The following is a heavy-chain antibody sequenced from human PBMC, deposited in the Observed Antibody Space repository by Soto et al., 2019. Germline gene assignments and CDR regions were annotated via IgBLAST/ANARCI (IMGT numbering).Heavy chain of an antibody. CDR3: ARVLIHGPVEYYYYGMDV. CDR2: ISSSSSTI. Sequence: GGSLRLSCAASGFTFSSYSMNWVRQAPGKGLEWVSYISSSSSTIYYADSVKGRFTISRDNAKNSLYLQMNSLRDEDTAVYYCARVLIHGPVEYYYYGMDVWGQGTTVTVSS. V-gene: IGHV3-48*02. CDR1: GFTFSSYS. J-gene: IGHJ6*02. D-gene: IGHD1-1*01.